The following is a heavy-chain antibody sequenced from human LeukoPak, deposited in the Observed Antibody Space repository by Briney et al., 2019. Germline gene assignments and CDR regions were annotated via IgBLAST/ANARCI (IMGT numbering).Heavy chain of an antibody. V-gene: IGHV3-48*01. J-gene: IGHJ5*02. CDR2: ISIDSTTI. CDR3: ARDVGYRSWFDP. D-gene: IGHD5-18*01. Sequence: QPGGSLRLSCVASGFSFTTYSVHWVRQAPGKGLEWVSYISIDSTTIYYAASAKGRFTISRDNVKNSLYLQMNSLTAEDTAMYYCARDVGYRSWFDPWGQGTLVTVSS. CDR1: GFSFTTYS.